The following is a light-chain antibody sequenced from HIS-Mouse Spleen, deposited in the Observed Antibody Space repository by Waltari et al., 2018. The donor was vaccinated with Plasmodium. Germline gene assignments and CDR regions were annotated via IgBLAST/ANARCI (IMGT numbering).Light chain of an antibody. CDR3: QQYNNWSFT. CDR1: HSVSSN. J-gene: IGKJ3*01. V-gene: IGKV3-15*01. CDR2: RAS. Sequence: TQTPATLSVSPGARATLSCRASHSVSSNLAWYQQKPGQAPRLLIYRASTRATGIPARFSGSGSETEFTLTISSLQSEDFAVYYCQQYNNWSFTFGPGTKVDIK.